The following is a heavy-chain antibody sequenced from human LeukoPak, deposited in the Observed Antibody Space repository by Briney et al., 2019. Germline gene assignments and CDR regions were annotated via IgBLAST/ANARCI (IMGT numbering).Heavy chain of an antibody. CDR2: ISSSGSTI. CDR1: GFTFSSYE. CDR3: AMSGYSSSRFDY. J-gene: IGHJ4*02. V-gene: IGHV3-48*03. D-gene: IGHD6-13*01. Sequence: GGSLRLSCAASGFTFSSYEMNWVRQAPGKGLEGVSYISSSGSTIYYADSVKGRFIISRDNAKNSLHLQMNSLRAEDTAVYYCAMSGYSSSRFDYWGQGTLVTVSS.